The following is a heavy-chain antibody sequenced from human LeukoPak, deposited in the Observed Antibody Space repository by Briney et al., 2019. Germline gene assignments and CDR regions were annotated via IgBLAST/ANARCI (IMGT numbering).Heavy chain of an antibody. Sequence: SETLSLTCTVSGGSISSYYWSWIRQPAGKGLEWIGHIYSSGSTNYKPSLKSRVTMSVDTSKNQFSLKLSSVTAADTAVYYCARGGVVAAPRHWGQGTLVTVSS. CDR2: IYSSGST. D-gene: IGHD2-15*01. CDR1: GGSISSYY. J-gene: IGHJ4*02. V-gene: IGHV4-4*07. CDR3: ARGGVVAAPRH.